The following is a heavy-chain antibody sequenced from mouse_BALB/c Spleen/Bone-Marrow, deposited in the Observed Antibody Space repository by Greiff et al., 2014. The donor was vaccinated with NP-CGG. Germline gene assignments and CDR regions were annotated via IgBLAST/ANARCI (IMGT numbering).Heavy chain of an antibody. V-gene: IGHV7-3*02. CDR1: GFTFTDYY. CDR2: IRNKANGYTT. CDR3: ARDKGGILFDY. J-gene: IGHJ2*01. Sequence: EVMLVESGGGLVQPGGSLRLSCATSGFTFTDYYMNWVRQPPGKALGWLGFIRNKANGYTTEYSASVKGRFTISRDNSQSILYLQMNTLRAEDSATYYCARDKGGILFDYWGQGTTLTVSS. D-gene: IGHD1-1*02.